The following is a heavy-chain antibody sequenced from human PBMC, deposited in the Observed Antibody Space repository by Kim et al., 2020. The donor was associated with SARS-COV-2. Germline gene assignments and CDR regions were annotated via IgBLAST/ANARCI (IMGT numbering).Heavy chain of an antibody. D-gene: IGHD5-12*01. J-gene: IGHJ4*02. Sequence: SETLSLTCTVSGGSISSGGYYWSWIRQHPGKGLEWIGYIYYSGSTYYNPSLKSRVTISVDTSKNQFSLKLSSVTAADTAVYYCARGGVRGYSGYDYDYWGQGTLVTVSS. CDR1: GGSISSGGYY. CDR2: IYYSGST. V-gene: IGHV4-31*03. CDR3: ARGGVRGYSGYDYDY.